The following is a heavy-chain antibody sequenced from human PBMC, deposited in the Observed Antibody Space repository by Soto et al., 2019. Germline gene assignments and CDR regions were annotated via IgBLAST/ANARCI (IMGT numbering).Heavy chain of an antibody. CDR1: GGSFSGYY. V-gene: IGHV4-34*01. CDR3: ARSLGPYYYYGMDV. CDR2: INHSGST. J-gene: IGHJ6*02. Sequence: NPSETLSLTCAVYGGSFSGYYWSWIRQPPGKGLEWIGEINHSGSTNYNPSLKSRVTISVDTSKNQFSLKLSSVTAADTAVYYCARSLGPYYYYGMDVWGQGTTVTVSS.